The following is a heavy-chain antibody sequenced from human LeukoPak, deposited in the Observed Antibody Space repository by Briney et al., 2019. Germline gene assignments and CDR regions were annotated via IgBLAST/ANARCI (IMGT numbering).Heavy chain of an antibody. Sequence: GGSLRLSCAASGFTFSIYSMNWVRQAPGKGLEWVSYVSNSSSTIYYADSVKGRFTISRDNAKNSLYLQMNSLRAEDTAVYYCARGARRFLEWVSMDVWGKGTTVTVSS. CDR1: GFTFSIYS. CDR3: ARGARRFLEWVSMDV. J-gene: IGHJ6*03. V-gene: IGHV3-48*01. CDR2: VSNSSSTI. D-gene: IGHD3-3*01.